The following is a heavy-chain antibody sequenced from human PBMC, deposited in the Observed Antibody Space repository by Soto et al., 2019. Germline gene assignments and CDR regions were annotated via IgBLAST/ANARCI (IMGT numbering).Heavy chain of an antibody. V-gene: IGHV1-69*13. J-gene: IGHJ6*02. D-gene: IGHD2-21*02. CDR3: ARRVATGYYYYGMDV. Sequence: ASVKVSCKASGGTFSSYAISWVRQAPGQGLEWMGGIIPIFGTANYAQKFQGRVTITADESTSTAYMELSSLRSEDTAVYYCARRVATGYYYYGMDVWGQGTTVTVSS. CDR1: GGTFSSYA. CDR2: IIPIFGTA.